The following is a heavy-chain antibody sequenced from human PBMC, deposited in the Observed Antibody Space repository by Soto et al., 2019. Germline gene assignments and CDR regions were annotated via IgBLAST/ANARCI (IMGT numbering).Heavy chain of an antibody. CDR2: IIPIFGTA. CDR1: GGTFSSYA. V-gene: IGHV1-69*13. CDR3: ARAPDIFGGNWFDP. D-gene: IGHD3-3*02. J-gene: IGHJ5*02. Sequence: EASVKVSGKASGGTFSSYAISWVRQAPGQGLEWMGGIIPIFGTANYAQKFQGRVTITADESTSTAYMELSSLRSEDTAVYYCARAPDIFGGNWFDPWGQGTLVTVSS.